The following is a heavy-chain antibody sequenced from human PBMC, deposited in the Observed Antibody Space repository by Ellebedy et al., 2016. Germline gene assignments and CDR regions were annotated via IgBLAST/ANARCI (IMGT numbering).Heavy chain of an antibody. V-gene: IGHV4-34*01. CDR1: GGSFSGYY. J-gene: IGHJ4*02. Sequence: SETLSLTCAVYGGSFSGYYWSWIRQPPGKGLEWIGEINHSGSTNYNPSLKSRVTISVDTSKNQFSLKLSSVTAADTAVYYCARALPYGDYTVDYWGQGTLVTVSS. CDR2: INHSGST. D-gene: IGHD4-17*01. CDR3: ARALPYGDYTVDY.